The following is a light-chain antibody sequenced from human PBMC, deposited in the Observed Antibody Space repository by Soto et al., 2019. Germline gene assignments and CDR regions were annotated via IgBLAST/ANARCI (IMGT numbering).Light chain of an antibody. CDR3: QQYSSHSRT. CDR1: QGISTW. Sequence: DIQMTQSPYTLSASVGDRVTITCRASQGISTWLAWYHQKPGTAPKLLIYDASSLESGVPSRFSGSGSGTEFTLTISSLRPDDYATYYCQQYSSHSRTFGQGTKVDIK. CDR2: DAS. V-gene: IGKV1-5*01. J-gene: IGKJ1*01.